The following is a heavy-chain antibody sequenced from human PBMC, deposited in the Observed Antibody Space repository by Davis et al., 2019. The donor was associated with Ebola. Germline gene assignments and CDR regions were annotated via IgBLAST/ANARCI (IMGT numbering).Heavy chain of an antibody. Sequence: ASVKVSCKASGYTFTSYDINWVRQATGQGLEWMGWISAYNGNTNYAQKLQGRVTMTTDTSTSTAYMELRSLRSDDTAVYYCARCYGDYGYYYYGMDVWGQGTTVTVSS. V-gene: IGHV1-18*01. CDR2: ISAYNGNT. D-gene: IGHD4-17*01. CDR3: ARCYGDYGYYYYGMDV. J-gene: IGHJ6*02. CDR1: GYTFTSYD.